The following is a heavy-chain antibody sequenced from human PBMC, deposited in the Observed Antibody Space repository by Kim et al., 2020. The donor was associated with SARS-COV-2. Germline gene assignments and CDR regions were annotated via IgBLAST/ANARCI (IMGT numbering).Heavy chain of an antibody. CDR2: IRSKAYGGTT. CDR1: GFTFGDYA. CDR3: TRDGGWFGSLGEGGVNY. V-gene: IGHV3-49*03. D-gene: IGHD3-10*01. Sequence: GGSLRLSCTASGFTFGDYAMSWFRQAPGKGLEWVGFIRSKAYGGTTEYAASVKGRFTNSRDDSKSIAYLQMNSLKTEDTAVYYCTRDGGWFGSLGEGGVNYWGQGTLVTVSS. J-gene: IGHJ4*02.